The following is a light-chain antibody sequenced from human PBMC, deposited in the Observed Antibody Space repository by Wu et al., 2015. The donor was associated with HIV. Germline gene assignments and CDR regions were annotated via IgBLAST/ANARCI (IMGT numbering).Light chain of an antibody. CDR3: QQYHIFWT. V-gene: IGKV1-5*03. Sequence: DIQMTQSPSTLSASLGDTVTITCRASQNIYNWLAWYQQKPGKAPKVLISKASILESGVPSRFSGSGSGAEYTLTISSLQPDDFATYHCQQYHIFWTFGQGTKVEMK. CDR2: KAS. J-gene: IGKJ1*01. CDR1: QNIYNW.